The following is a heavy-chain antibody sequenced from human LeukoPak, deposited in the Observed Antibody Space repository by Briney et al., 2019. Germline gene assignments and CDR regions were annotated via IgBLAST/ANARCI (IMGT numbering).Heavy chain of an antibody. D-gene: IGHD2-21*01. CDR3: AREGPPTYSTRGDY. CDR2: IYSGGST. J-gene: IGHJ4*02. Sequence: PGGSLRLSCAASGFTVSSNYMSWVRQAPGKGLEWVSVIYSGGSTYYADSVKGRFTTSRDNSKNTLYLQMNSLRAEDTAVYYCAREGPPTYSTRGDYWGQGTLVTVSS. CDR1: GFTVSSNY. V-gene: IGHV3-53*01.